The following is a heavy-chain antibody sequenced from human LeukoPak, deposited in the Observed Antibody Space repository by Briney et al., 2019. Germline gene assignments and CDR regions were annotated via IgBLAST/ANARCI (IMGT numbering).Heavy chain of an antibody. Sequence: SGTLSLTCAVSGGSMTTGNWWTWVRQSPDKGLEWIGEIFHNGTSNYNPSLKSRATISIDISKNQFSLRVTSLTAADSAVYFCAREGSRRLYMDVWGRGTTIVVSS. CDR2: IFHNGTS. V-gene: IGHV4-4*02. J-gene: IGHJ6*03. D-gene: IGHD2-15*01. CDR1: GGSMTTGNW. CDR3: AREGSRRLYMDV.